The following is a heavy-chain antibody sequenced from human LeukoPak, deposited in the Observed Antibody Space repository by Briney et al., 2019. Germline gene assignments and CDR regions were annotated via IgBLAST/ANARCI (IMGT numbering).Heavy chain of an antibody. CDR1: GFTFSSYW. CDR2: IKQEGSEK. V-gene: IGHV3-7*01. Sequence: GGSLRLSCADSGFTFSSYWMSWVRQAPGKGLEGVANIKQEGSEKYYVDSVKGRSTISRDNAKKSLYLQMNSLRAEDTAVYYCARGYRADLFQHYYYYYMDVWGKGTTVTISS. J-gene: IGHJ6*03. CDR3: ARGYRADLFQHYYYYYMDV. D-gene: IGHD1-14*01.